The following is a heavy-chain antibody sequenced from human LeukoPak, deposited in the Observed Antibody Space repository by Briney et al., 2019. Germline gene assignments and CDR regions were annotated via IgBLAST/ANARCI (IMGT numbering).Heavy chain of an antibody. CDR2: IYSGGST. J-gene: IGHJ6*02. CDR3: ARHPLVVVPAAGMDV. D-gene: IGHD2-2*01. CDR1: GFTVSNNF. Sequence: GGSLRLSCAASGFTVSNNFRSWVRQAPGKGRGWVSVIYSGGSTYSADSVKGRFTISRDNSKNTLYLQMTSLRAEDTAVYYCARHPLVVVPAAGMDVWGQGTTVTVSS. V-gene: IGHV3-53*01.